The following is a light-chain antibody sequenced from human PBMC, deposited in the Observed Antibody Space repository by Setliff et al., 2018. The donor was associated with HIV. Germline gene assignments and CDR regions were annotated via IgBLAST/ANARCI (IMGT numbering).Light chain of an antibody. V-gene: IGLV2-23*01. CDR3: CSNTGSNTFV. CDR2: QAT. Sequence: QSALAQPASVSGSPGQSITISCTGTSSDVGRYDLVSWYQQHPGKAPKLIIYQATRRPSGVSNRFSGSKSGNVASLTISGLQAEDEADYYCCSNTGSNTFVFGTGTKV. J-gene: IGLJ1*01. CDR1: SSDVGRYDL.